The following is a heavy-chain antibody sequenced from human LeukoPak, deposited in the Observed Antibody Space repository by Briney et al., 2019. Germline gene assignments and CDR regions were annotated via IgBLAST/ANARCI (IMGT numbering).Heavy chain of an antibody. CDR1: GFTFSSYA. CDR2: ISGSGGST. CDR3: ANGAAGTDSSGYYYYYYYMDV. D-gene: IGHD3-22*01. V-gene: IGHV3-23*01. Sequence: GGSLRLSCAASGFTFSSYAMSWVRQAPGKGLEWVSAISGSGGSTYYADSVKGRFTISRDNSKNTLYLQMNSLRAEDTAVYYCANGAAGTDSSGYYYYYYYMDVWGKGPTVTVSS. J-gene: IGHJ6*03.